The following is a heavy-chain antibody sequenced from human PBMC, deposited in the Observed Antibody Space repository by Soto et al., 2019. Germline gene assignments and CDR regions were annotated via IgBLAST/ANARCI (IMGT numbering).Heavy chain of an antibody. Sequence: PSETLSLTCTVSGGSISSYYWSWIRQPPGKGLEWIGYIYYSGSTNYNPSLKSRVTISVDTSKNQFSLKLSSVTAADTAVYYCASRDDFWSGYYGYWGQGTLVTVSS. D-gene: IGHD3-3*01. CDR2: IYYSGST. CDR3: ASRDDFWSGYYGY. CDR1: GGSISSYY. J-gene: IGHJ4*02. V-gene: IGHV4-59*01.